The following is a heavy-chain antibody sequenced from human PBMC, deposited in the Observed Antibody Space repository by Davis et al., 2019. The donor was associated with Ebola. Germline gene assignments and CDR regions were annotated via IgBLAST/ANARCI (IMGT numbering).Heavy chain of an antibody. CDR1: GFTFSSYA. CDR3: AKDQGGPYGNVFDH. Sequence: GESLKISCAASGFTFSSYAMSWVRQAPGKGLEWVSALSGSGGSTYYADSVKGRFTITRDNSKNTLSLQMNSLRAEDTAVYYCAKDQGGPYGNVFDHWGQGTLVTVSS. D-gene: IGHD1-1*01. J-gene: IGHJ4*02. CDR2: LSGSGGST. V-gene: IGHV3-23*01.